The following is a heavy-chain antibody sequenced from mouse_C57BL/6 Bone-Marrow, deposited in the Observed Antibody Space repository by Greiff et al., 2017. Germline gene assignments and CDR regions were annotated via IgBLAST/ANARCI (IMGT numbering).Heavy chain of an antibody. CDR2: IDPENGDT. J-gene: IGHJ2*01. Sequence: LVESGAELVRPGASVKLSCTASGFNIKDDYMHWVKQRPEQGLEWIGWIDPENGDTEYASKFQGKATITADTSSNTAYLQLSSLTSEDTAVYYCTLPSITTVVALDYWGQGTTLTVSS. V-gene: IGHV14-4*01. CDR3: TLPSITTVVALDY. CDR1: GFNIKDDY. D-gene: IGHD1-1*01.